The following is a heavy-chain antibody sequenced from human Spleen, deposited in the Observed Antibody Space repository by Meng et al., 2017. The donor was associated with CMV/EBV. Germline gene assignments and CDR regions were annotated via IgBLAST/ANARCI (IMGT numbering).Heavy chain of an antibody. CDR1: GFTFSSYS. V-gene: IGHV3-21*01. CDR2: ISSSSSYI. Sequence: GGSLRLSCAASGFTFSSYSMNWVRQAPGKGLEWVSSISSSSSYIYYADSVKGRFTISRDNAKNSLYLQMNSLRAEDTVVYYCARERDYQVGYRSYGMDVWGQGTTVTVSS. CDR3: ARERDYQVGYRSYGMDV. D-gene: IGHD5-24*01. J-gene: IGHJ6*02.